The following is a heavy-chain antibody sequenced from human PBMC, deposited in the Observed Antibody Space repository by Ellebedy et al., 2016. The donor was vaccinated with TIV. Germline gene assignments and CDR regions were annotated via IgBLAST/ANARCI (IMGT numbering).Heavy chain of an antibody. CDR1: GFTFSDYY. CDR2: ISSSSSYT. V-gene: IGHV3-11*06. J-gene: IGHJ6*02. Sequence: GESLKISCAASGFTFSDYYMSWIRQAPGKGLEWVSYISSSSSYTNYADSVKGRFTISRDNAKNSLYLQMNSLRAEDTAVYYCAREASRGPFVEDWYYGMDVWGQGTTVTVSS. CDR3: AREASRGPFVEDWYYGMDV. D-gene: IGHD3-3*02.